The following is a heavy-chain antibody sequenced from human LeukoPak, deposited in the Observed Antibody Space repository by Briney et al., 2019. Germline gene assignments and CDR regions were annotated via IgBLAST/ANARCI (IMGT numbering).Heavy chain of an antibody. CDR2: ISTTGSTI. Sequence: PGGSLRLSCAASGFIFSSYSMNWVRRAPGKGLEWVSYISTTGSTIYCADSVKGRFTISRDNAKNSLYLQMNSLRDEDTAVYYCARDRSSSGYYPFDYWGQGTLVTVSS. CDR3: ARDRSSSGYYPFDY. CDR1: GFIFSSYS. D-gene: IGHD3-22*01. J-gene: IGHJ4*02. V-gene: IGHV3-48*02.